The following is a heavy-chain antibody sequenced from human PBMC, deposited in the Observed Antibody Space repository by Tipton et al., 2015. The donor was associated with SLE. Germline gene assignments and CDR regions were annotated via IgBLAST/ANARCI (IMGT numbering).Heavy chain of an antibody. Sequence: TLSLTCSVSGGSISSNYWGWIRQPPGKGLEWIGSIHYSGKTYYNSSLKSRVTISVDKSKNQFSLKLSSMTAADTAVYYCASPEAFDIWGQGTMVTVSS. CDR2: IHYSGKT. V-gene: IGHV4-39*01. CDR3: ASPEAFDI. J-gene: IGHJ3*02. CDR1: GGSISSNY.